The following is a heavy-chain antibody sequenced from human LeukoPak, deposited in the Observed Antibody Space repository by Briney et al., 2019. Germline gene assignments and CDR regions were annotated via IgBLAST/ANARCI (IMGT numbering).Heavy chain of an antibody. CDR1: GGSISNDYYY. CDR2: LYYSANT. CDR3: ARGGGIAVAGD. Sequence: SETLSLTCTVSGGSISNDYYYWSWIRQPPGKGLEWIASLYYSANTYYNPSHKSRVTISVDTSRTQFSLKVTSVTAADTAVYYCARGGGIAVAGDWGQGTLVTVSS. V-gene: IGHV4-39*01. D-gene: IGHD6-19*01. J-gene: IGHJ4*02.